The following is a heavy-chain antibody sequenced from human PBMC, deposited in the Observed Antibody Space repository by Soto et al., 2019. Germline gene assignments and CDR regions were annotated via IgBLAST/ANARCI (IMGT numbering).Heavy chain of an antibody. V-gene: IGHV3-74*01. CDR2: INSDGSST. CDR1: GFTTSRHC. CDR3: ARSMVRVFDY. D-gene: IGHD3-10*01. J-gene: IGHJ4*02. Sequence: GGSLRLSCAVSGFTTSRHCMHWVRQAPEKGLVWVSRINSDGSSTSYADSVKGRFTISRDNAKNTLYLQMNSLRAEDTAVYYCARSMVRVFDYWGQGTLVTVSS.